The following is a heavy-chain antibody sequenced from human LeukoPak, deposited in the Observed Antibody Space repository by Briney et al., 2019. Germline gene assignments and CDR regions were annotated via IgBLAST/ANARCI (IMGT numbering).Heavy chain of an antibody. D-gene: IGHD1-26*01. CDR2: IRNKANSYTT. Sequence: GGSLRPSCAASGFTFSDHYMDWVRQAPGKGLEWVGRIRNKANSYTTEYAASVKGRFIISRDDSKNSLYLRMNSLKTEDTGVYYCARVGIVGATGYFDNWGQGTLVTVSS. V-gene: IGHV3-72*01. CDR1: GFTFSDHY. J-gene: IGHJ4*02. CDR3: ARVGIVGATGYFDN.